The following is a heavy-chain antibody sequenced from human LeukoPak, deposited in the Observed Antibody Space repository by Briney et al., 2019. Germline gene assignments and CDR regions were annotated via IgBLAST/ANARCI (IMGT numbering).Heavy chain of an antibody. CDR1: GFTFSSYA. J-gene: IGHJ4*02. V-gene: IGHV3-23*01. CDR2: ISGSGGST. Sequence: GGSLRLSCAASGFTFSSYAMSWVRQAPGKGLEWVPAISGSGGSTYYADSVKGRFTISRDNSKNTLYLQMNSLRAEDTAVYYCAKGLDYDSSGSDYWGQGTLVTVSS. D-gene: IGHD3-22*01. CDR3: AKGLDYDSSGSDY.